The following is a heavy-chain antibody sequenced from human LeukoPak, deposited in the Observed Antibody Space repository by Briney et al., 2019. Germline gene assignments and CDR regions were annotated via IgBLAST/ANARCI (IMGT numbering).Heavy chain of an antibody. D-gene: IGHD1-26*01. J-gene: IGHJ4*02. Sequence: SVKVSCKASGGTFSSYAISWVRQAPGQGLEWMGRIIPILGIANYAQKFQGRVTITADKSTSTAYMELSSLRSEDTAVYYCARDRRMDSGSYHFDYWGQGTLVTVSS. CDR3: ARDRRMDSGSYHFDY. CDR1: GGTFSSYA. CDR2: IIPILGIA. V-gene: IGHV1-69*04.